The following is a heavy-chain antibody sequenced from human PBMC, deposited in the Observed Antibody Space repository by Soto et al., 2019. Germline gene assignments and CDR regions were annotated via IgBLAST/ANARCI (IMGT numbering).Heavy chain of an antibody. CDR3: ARSPMVTYYDSSGSLDY. Sequence: GESLKISCKGSGYSFTSYWIGWVRQMPGKGLEWMGIVYPGDSDTRYSPSFQGQVTISADKSISTAYLQWSSLKASDTAMYYCARSPMVTYYDSSGSLDYWGQGTLVTVSS. J-gene: IGHJ4*02. CDR2: VYPGDSDT. CDR1: GYSFTSYW. D-gene: IGHD3-22*01. V-gene: IGHV5-51*01.